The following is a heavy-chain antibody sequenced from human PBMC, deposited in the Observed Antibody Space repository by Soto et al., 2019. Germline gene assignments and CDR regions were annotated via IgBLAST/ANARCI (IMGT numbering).Heavy chain of an antibody. CDR3: ARPPGYISDWYYFDL. CDR1: GYSFIYYY. V-gene: IGHV1-2*02. D-gene: IGHD3-9*01. Sequence: SVKVSCTARGYSFIYYYMHLVRQAPGQGFEWMGRISPRSGGTNYAQKFQGRVTMTWDTSLNTAYMELSSLISEDTAVYYCARPPGYISDWYYFDLWGQGTLVTVSS. CDR2: ISPRSGGT. J-gene: IGHJ4*02.